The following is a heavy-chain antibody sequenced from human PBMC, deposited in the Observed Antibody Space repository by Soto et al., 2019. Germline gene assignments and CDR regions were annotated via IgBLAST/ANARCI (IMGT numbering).Heavy chain of an antibody. CDR2: INHSGST. D-gene: IGHD2-15*01. Sequence: PSETLSLTCAVYGGSFSGYYWSWIRQPPGKGLEWIGEINHSGSTNYNPSLKSRVTISVDTSKNQFSLKLSSVTAADTAVYYCARGLIVVVVAATQVVRPSAFDIWGQGTMVTVSS. J-gene: IGHJ3*02. CDR1: GGSFSGYY. V-gene: IGHV4-34*01. CDR3: ARGLIVVVVAATQVVRPSAFDI.